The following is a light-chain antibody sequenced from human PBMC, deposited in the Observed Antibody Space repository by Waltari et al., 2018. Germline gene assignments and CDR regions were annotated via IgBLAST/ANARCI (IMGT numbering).Light chain of an antibody. CDR2: DVY. V-gene: IGLV2-14*01. CDR3: SSYTSSGVV. CDR1: GSDVGGYDY. J-gene: IGLJ2*01. Sequence: QSALTQHASVSGSPGQAIILSCTGTGSDVGGYDYVSWYQQYPGKAPRLIIYDVYNRPSGVSNRFSGSKSDNTASLTISGLQAEDESVYYCSSYTSSGVVFGGGTKLTVL.